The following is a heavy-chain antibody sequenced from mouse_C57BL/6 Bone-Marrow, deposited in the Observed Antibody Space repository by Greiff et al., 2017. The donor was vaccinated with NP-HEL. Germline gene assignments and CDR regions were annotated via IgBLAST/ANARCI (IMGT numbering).Heavy chain of an antibody. CDR1: GFNIKDDY. D-gene: IGHD2-1*01. Sequence: VQLQQSGAELVRPGASVKLSCTASGFNIKDDYMHWVKQRPEQGLDWIGWIDPENGDTEYASKFQGKATITADTSSSTAYLQLSSLTSGDTAVYSCAADGNYGYWGQGTTLTVSS. V-gene: IGHV14-4*01. J-gene: IGHJ2*01. CDR3: AADGNYGY. CDR2: IDPENGDT.